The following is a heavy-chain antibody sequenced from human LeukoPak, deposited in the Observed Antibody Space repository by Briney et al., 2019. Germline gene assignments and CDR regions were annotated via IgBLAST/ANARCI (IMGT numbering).Heavy chain of an antibody. CDR3: AREGEAAAAANWFDP. D-gene: IGHD6-25*01. CDR2: IFTSGNT. Sequence: PSQTLSLTCTVSGAAISSGTYYWSWIRQPAGKGLEWIGRIFTSGNTDYNPSLKSRVTISVDTSKNQFSLKLSSVTAADTAVYYCAREGEAAAAANWFDPWGQGTLVTVSS. CDR1: GAAISSGTYY. V-gene: IGHV4-61*02. J-gene: IGHJ5*02.